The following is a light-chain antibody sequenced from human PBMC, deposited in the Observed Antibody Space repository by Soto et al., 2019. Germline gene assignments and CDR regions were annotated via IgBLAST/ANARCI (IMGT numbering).Light chain of an antibody. CDR1: QSISSW. CDR2: DPS. CDR3: QQYNSYSYT. Sequence: DIKMTQSPSTLSASVGDRVTITCRASQSISSWLAWYQQKPGKAPKLLIYDPSSLESGVPSRFSGSGSGTEFTLTISSLQPDDFATYYCQQYNSYSYTFGQGTKLEIK. J-gene: IGKJ2*01. V-gene: IGKV1-5*01.